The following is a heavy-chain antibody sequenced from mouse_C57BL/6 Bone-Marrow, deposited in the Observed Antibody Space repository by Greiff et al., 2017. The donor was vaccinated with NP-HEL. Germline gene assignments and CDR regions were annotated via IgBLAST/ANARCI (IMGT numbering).Heavy chain of an antibody. CDR2: ISSGGDYI. Sequence: EVQLVESGEGLVKPGGSLKLSCAASGFTFSSYAMSWVRQTPEKRLEWVAYISSGGDYIYYADTVKGRFTISRDNARNTLYLKMSSLKSEDTAMYYCTRARYYYGSFDYWGQGTTLTVSS. V-gene: IGHV5-9-1*02. CDR3: TRARYYYGSFDY. D-gene: IGHD1-1*01. CDR1: GFTFSSYA. J-gene: IGHJ2*01.